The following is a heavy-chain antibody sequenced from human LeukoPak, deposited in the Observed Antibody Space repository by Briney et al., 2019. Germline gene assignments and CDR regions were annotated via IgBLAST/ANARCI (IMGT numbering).Heavy chain of an antibody. CDR2: ISGSGGST. CDR1: GFTFSSYA. J-gene: IGHJ4*02. CDR3: ARDFSSAMVTLPFDY. Sequence: GGSLRLSCAASGFTFSSYAMSWVRQAPGKGLEWVSAISGSGGSTYYADSVKGRFTISRDNSKNTLYLQMNSLRAEDTAVYYCARDFSSAMVTLPFDYWGQGTLVTVSS. D-gene: IGHD5-18*01. V-gene: IGHV3-23*01.